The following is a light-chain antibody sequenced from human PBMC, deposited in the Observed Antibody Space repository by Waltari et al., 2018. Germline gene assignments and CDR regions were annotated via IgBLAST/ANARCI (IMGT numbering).Light chain of an antibody. V-gene: IGLV2-14*03. CDR3: SSYTTSNTLWV. CDR2: HVN. J-gene: IGLJ3*02. Sequence: QSALTQPASVSGSPGQSITISCTGTSSDVCDYNFVSWYQQHPGKAPQLIISHVNSRPSGVSNRFSGSKSGNTASLTISELQAEDGADYYCSSYTTSNTLWVFGGGTKLTVL. CDR1: SSDVCDYNF.